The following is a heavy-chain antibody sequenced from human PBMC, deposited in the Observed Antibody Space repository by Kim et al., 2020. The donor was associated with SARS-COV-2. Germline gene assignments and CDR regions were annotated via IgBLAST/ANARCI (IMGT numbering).Heavy chain of an antibody. Sequence: SETLSLTCTVSGGSISSYYWSWIRQPPGKGLEWIGYIYYSGSTNYNPSLKSRVTISVDTSKNQFSLKLSSVTAADTAVYYCARLLNRGGYYFDYWGQGTLVTVSS. J-gene: IGHJ4*02. CDR2: IYYSGST. CDR1: GGSISSYY. CDR3: ARLLNRGGYYFDY. V-gene: IGHV4-59*08. D-gene: IGHD3-3*01.